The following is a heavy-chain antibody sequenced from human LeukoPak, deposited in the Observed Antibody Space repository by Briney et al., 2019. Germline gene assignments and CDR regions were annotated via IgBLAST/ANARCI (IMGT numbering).Heavy chain of an antibody. CDR1: GGSITGYY. D-gene: IGHD1-26*01. CDR3: ARRNIVGATSWFDP. CDR2: MYNSGST. Sequence: SETLSLTCTVSGGSITGYYWNWIRQPPGKGLEWIGNMYNSGSTNYNPSLKSRVTISVDTSKNQFSLKLSSVTAADTTVYYCARRNIVGATSWFDPWGQGTLVTVSS. V-gene: IGHV4-59*08. J-gene: IGHJ5*02.